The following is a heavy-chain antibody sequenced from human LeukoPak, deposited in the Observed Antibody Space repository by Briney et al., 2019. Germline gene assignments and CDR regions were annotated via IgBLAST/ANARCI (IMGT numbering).Heavy chain of an antibody. J-gene: IGHJ6*03. V-gene: IGHV4-59*01. CDR1: GGSISSYY. CDR2: IYYSWRT. Sequence: SETLSLTCTVSGGSISSYYWSWIRQPPGKGRVWIGYIYYSWRTNYNPSLKSRVTISVDTSKNQVSLKLSSVPAADTAVYYCARTAEGGYTYDYFYYYYMDVWGKGPTVTLSS. D-gene: IGHD5-18*01. CDR3: ARTAEGGYTYDYFYYYYMDV.